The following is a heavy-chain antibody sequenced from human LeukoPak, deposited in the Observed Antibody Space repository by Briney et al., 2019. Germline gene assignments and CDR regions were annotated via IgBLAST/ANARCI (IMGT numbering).Heavy chain of an antibody. Sequence: PGGSLRLSCAASGFTFSSYGMHWVRQAPGKGLEWVAVISYDGSNKYYADSVKGRFTISRDNSKNTLYLQMNSLRAEDTAVYYCAKDFAYSGSYFWYFDYWGQGTLVTVSS. CDR2: ISYDGSNK. J-gene: IGHJ4*02. CDR1: GFTFSSYG. D-gene: IGHD1-26*01. CDR3: AKDFAYSGSYFWYFDY. V-gene: IGHV3-30*18.